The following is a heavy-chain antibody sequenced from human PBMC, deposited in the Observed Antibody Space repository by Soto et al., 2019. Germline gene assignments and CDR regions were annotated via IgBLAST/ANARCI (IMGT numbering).Heavy chain of an antibody. J-gene: IGHJ2*01. D-gene: IGHD3-10*01. V-gene: IGHV4-39*01. Sequence: QLQLRQSGPGLVKPLETLSLTCSVSGASITSGDYYWGWIRQPPGKGLEWIGSIFYDGSPYYNPSLQSALTLSVDTSRNQFSLRLNSATVADTAVYYCVRAVGSSWFFDLWGRGTLITVSS. CDR3: VRAVGSSWFFDL. CDR2: IFYDGSP. CDR1: GASITSGDYY.